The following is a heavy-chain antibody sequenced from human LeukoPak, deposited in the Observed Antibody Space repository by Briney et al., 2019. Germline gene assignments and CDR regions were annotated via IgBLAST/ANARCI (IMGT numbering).Heavy chain of an antibody. J-gene: IGHJ5*02. Sequence: PGGSLRLSCAASGFTFSSYAMSWVRQAPGEGLEWVSAISCSGGRTYYADSVKGRFTISRDNSKNTLYLQMNSLRAEDTAVYYCAKSRRATYNWFDPWGQGTLVSVSS. CDR3: AKSRRATYNWFDP. CDR1: GFTFSSYA. D-gene: IGHD5-12*01. CDR2: ISCSGGRT. V-gene: IGHV3-23*01.